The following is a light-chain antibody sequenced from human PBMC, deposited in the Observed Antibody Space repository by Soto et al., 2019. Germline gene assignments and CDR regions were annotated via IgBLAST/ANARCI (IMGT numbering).Light chain of an antibody. Sequence: EIVLTQSPGTLSLSPGERATLPCRASQSVRSTYVAWYQQKPGQAPRLLIFDASSRATGIPDRFSGSGSGTDFTLTISRLEPEDFAVYYCPQYGTSPATFGQGTKVEIK. V-gene: IGKV3-20*01. CDR1: QSVRSTY. CDR3: PQYGTSPAT. CDR2: DAS. J-gene: IGKJ1*01.